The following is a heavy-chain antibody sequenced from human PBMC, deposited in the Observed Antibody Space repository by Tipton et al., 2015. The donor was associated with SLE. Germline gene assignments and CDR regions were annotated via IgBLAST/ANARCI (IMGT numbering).Heavy chain of an antibody. D-gene: IGHD3-3*01. CDR2: VYYSGRT. CDR3: ASGTLEWSHEPDY. V-gene: IGHV4-39*07. J-gene: IGHJ4*02. CDR1: GDSITRSDCY. Sequence: TLSLTCTVSGDSITRSDCYWGWIRQPPGKGLEWIGNVYYSGRTYYNPSLKSRVTISLDTSKSQFSLELSSVTAADTAMFYCASGTLEWSHEPDYWGQGTLVTVSS.